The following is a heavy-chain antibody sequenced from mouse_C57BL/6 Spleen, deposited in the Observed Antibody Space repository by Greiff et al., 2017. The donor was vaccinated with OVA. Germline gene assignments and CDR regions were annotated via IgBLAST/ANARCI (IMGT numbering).Heavy chain of an antibody. V-gene: IGHV2-9-1*01. J-gene: IGHJ2*01. CDR3: ARNPPDSSGYGRYFDY. D-gene: IGHD3-2*02. CDR1: GFSLTSYA. CDR2: IWTGGGT. Sequence: VQLQESGPGLVAPSQSLSITCTVSGFSLTSYAISWVRQPPGKGLEWLGVIWTGGGTNYNSALKSRLSISKDNSKSQVFLKMNSLQTDDTARYYCARNPPDSSGYGRYFDYWGQGTTLTVSS.